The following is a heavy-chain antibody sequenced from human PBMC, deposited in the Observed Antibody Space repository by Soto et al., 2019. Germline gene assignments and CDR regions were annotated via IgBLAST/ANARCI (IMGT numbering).Heavy chain of an antibody. CDR2: IYYSGST. J-gene: IGHJ5*02. D-gene: IGHD3-16*02. Sequence: QVQLQESGPGLVKPSETLSLTCTVYGGSISSYYWCWIRQPPGKGLEWIGYIYYSGSTNYNPSLKSRVTISVDTSKNQFSLKLSSVTAADTAVYYCARAWYYDYVWGSYRTFGWFDPWGQGTLVTVSS. V-gene: IGHV4-59*01. CDR3: ARAWYYDYVWGSYRTFGWFDP. CDR1: GGSISSYY.